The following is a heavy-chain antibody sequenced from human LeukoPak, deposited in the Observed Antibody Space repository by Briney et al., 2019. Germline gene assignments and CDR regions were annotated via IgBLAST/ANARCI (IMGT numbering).Heavy chain of an antibody. CDR3: TKGPHAVATPRVY. D-gene: IGHD2-21*02. J-gene: IGHJ4*02. CDR2: ISASGGDT. Sequence: QSGGSLRLSCAASGFTFSNYAMIWVRQAPGRGLEWVSSISASGGDTYYLDSVTGRFTISRDNSKNTLYLQMNSLKAEDTAIYYCTKGPHAVATPRVYWGQGILVTVSS. V-gene: IGHV3-23*01. CDR1: GFTFSNYA.